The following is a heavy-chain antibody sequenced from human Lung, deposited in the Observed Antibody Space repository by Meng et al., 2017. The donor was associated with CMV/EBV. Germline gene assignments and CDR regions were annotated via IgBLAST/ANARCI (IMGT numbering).Heavy chain of an antibody. CDR3: SSRRGGWPYVDF. J-gene: IGHJ4*02. D-gene: IGHD6-19*01. V-gene: IGHV4-59*01. CDR1: PGSISSYY. CDR2: VSDSGNT. Sequence: GSLRLSCTVSPGSISSYYWSWIRQPPGKGLEWIGYVSDSGNTNYNPSLKSRVTISIDTSKNQFSLRLKSVTAADTAVYYCSSRRGGWPYVDFWGQGTLVXVSS.